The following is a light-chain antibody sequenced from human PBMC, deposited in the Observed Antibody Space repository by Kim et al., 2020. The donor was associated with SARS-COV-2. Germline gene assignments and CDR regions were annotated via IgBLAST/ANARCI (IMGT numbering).Light chain of an antibody. V-gene: IGLV9-49*01. CDR2: VGTGGIVG. CDR3: GADHGSGSNFVRV. CDR1: SGSVNHA. Sequence: CTLRSGSVNHAGDWHQQGPGKGPRFVMRVGTGGIVGSKGDGIPDRFSVLGSGLNRYLTIKNIQEEDESDYHCGADHGSGSNFVRVFGGGTQLTVL. J-gene: IGLJ2*01.